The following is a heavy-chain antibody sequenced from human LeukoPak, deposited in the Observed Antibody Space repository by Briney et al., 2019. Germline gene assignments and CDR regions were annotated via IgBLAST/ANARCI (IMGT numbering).Heavy chain of an antibody. Sequence: ASVKVSCKASGCTFTRYDISWVRQAPGQGLEWMGWISAYNGNTNYAQNLQGRVTMTTDTSTSTAYLEQWSLRSDDTAVFYCARSHLWFLEFYGYFDYGGQGTLVTVSS. CDR1: GCTFTRYD. CDR2: ISAYNGNT. V-gene: IGHV1-18*01. J-gene: IGHJ4*02. CDR3: ARSHLWFLEFYGYFDY. D-gene: IGHD3-10*01.